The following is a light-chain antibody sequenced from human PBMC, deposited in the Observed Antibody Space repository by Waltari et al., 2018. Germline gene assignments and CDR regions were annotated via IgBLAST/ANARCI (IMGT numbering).Light chain of an antibody. CDR2: EGN. CDR1: SSDVGGSNL. J-gene: IGLJ3*02. V-gene: IGLV2-23*01. Sequence: QSALTQPAPVPGSPGQSITISCTGTSSDVGGSNLVSWYQQHPGKAPKLIIYEGNKWPSGVSHRFSGSKSGNTASLTISGLQAEDEADYYCCSFAGSTTWVFGGGTTLTVL. CDR3: CSFAGSTTWV.